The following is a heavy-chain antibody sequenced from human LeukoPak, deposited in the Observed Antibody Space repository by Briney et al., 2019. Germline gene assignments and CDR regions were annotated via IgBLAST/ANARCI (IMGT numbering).Heavy chain of an antibody. J-gene: IGHJ6*02. D-gene: IGHD3-10*01. CDR3: ARGARYYGSGSYYTPYYYYGMDV. V-gene: IGHV4-34*01. Sequence: SETLSLTCAVYGGSFSGYYWSWIRQPPGKGLEWIGEINHSGSTNYNPSLKSRVTISVDTSKNQFSLKLSSVTAADTAVYYCARGARYYGSGSYYTPYYYYGMDVWGQGTTVTVSS. CDR1: GGSFSGYY. CDR2: INHSGST.